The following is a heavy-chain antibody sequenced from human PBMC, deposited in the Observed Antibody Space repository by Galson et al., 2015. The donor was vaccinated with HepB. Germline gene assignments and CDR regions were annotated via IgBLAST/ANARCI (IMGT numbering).Heavy chain of an antibody. CDR3: ARDRKSRDGYNW. CDR2: ISYDGSNK. J-gene: IGHJ4*02. D-gene: IGHD5-24*01. V-gene: IGHV3-30-3*01. CDR1: GFTFSSYA. Sequence: SLRLSCAASGFTFSSYAMHWVRQAPGKGLEWVAVISYDGSNKYYADSVKGRFTISRDNSKNSLYLQMNSLRDEDTAVYYCARDRKSRDGYNWWGQGTLVTVSS.